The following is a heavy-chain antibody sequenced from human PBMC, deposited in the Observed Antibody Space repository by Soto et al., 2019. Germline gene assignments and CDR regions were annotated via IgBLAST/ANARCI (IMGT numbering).Heavy chain of an antibody. CDR2: VYYTETT. V-gene: IGHV4-39*01. J-gene: IGHJ5*02. Sequence: PSETLSLTCSLSGGSINSSDHFWGWIRQTPWKGLEWIGSVYYTETTYYNPSLKSPVTISVETSRNTFSLKVNSVTAADTGIYYCARQRVLSTNMFITSFDPWGQGXLVTVYS. D-gene: IGHD3-10*02. CDR1: GGSINSSDHF. CDR3: ARQRVLSTNMFITSFDP.